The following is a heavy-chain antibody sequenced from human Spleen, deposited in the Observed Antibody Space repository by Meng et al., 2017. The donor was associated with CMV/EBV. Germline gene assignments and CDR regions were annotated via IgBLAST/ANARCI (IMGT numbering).Heavy chain of an antibody. Sequence: GSLRLSCAVYGGSFSGYYWSWIRQPPGKGLEWIGEINHSGSTNYNPSLKSRVTISVDTSKNQFSLKLSSVTAADTAVYYCARDQGSLQYWGRGTLVTVSS. CDR3: ARDQGSLQY. CDR1: GGSFSGYY. V-gene: IGHV4-34*01. CDR2: INHSGST. J-gene: IGHJ1*01. D-gene: IGHD2-2*01.